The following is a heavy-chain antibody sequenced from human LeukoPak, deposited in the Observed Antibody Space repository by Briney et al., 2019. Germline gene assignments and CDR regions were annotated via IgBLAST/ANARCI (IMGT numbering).Heavy chain of an antibody. Sequence: GGSLRLSCAASGFTFSSYSMNWVRQGPGKGLEWVSSISTSSSYIYYADSVKGRFTISRDNAKNSVYLQMNSLRAEDTAIYYCATYRQVLLPFESWGQGTLVTVSS. J-gene: IGHJ4*02. V-gene: IGHV3-21*04. CDR2: ISTSSSYI. CDR1: GFTFSSYS. D-gene: IGHD5-18*01. CDR3: ATYRQVLLPFES.